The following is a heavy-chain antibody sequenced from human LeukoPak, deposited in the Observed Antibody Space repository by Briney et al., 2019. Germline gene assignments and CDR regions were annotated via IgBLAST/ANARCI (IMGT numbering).Heavy chain of an antibody. CDR2: IYTSGST. V-gene: IGHV4-4*07. Sequence: SETLSLTCTVSGGSISSYYWSWIRQPAGKGLEWIGRIYTSGSTNYNPSLKSRVTMSVDTSKNQFSLKLSSVTAADTAVYYCAKGIAAARSGPAIDDAFDIWGQGTMVTVSS. J-gene: IGHJ3*02. D-gene: IGHD6-13*01. CDR3: AKGIAAARSGPAIDDAFDI. CDR1: GGSISSYY.